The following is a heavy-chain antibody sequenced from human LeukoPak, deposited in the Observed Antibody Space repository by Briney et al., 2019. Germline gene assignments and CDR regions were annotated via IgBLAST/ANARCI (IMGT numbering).Heavy chain of an antibody. CDR2: TNPSGGST. D-gene: IGHD2-15*01. V-gene: IGHV1-46*01. J-gene: IGHJ4*02. CDR3: ARDRGYFRAFDC. CDR1: GYTFTRYY. Sequence: ASVKVSCKASGYTFTRYYMHWVRQAPGQGLEWMGITNPSGGSTSYAQKFQGRVTMTRDTSTSTVYMELSSLRSEDTAVYYCARDRGYFRAFDCWGQGTLVTVSS.